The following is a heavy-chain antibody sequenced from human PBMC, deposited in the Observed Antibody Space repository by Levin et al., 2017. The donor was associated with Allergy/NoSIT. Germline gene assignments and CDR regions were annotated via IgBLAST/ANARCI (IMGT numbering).Heavy chain of an antibody. V-gene: IGHV3-21*01. D-gene: IGHD5-18*01. J-gene: IGHJ4*02. Sequence: GESLKISCAASGFTFSSYSMNWVRQAPGKGLEWVSSISSSSSYIYYADSVKGRFTISRDNAKNSLYLQMNSLRAEDTAVYYCARGTRGYSYGLGYWGQGTLVTVSS. CDR2: ISSSSSYI. CDR3: ARGTRGYSYGLGY. CDR1: GFTFSSYS.